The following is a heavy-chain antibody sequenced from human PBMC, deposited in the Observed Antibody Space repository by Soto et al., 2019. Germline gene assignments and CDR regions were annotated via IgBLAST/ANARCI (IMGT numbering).Heavy chain of an antibody. Sequence: EVQLLESGGGLVQPGGSLRLSCAASGFTFSSYAMSWVRQAPGKGLEWVSAISGSGGSTYYADSVKGRFTISRDNSKSTLYLQMHSLRAEDTAVYYCASDEGEGITAGSIWGQGTMVTVSS. CDR3: ASDEGEGITAGSI. J-gene: IGHJ3*02. CDR1: GFTFSSYA. CDR2: ISGSGGST. V-gene: IGHV3-23*01. D-gene: IGHD3-16*01.